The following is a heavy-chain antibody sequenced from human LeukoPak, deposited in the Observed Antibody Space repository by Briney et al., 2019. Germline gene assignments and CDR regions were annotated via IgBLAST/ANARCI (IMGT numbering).Heavy chain of an antibody. CDR3: ARGRGSGWFDAFDI. CDR2: IIPILGIA. J-gene: IGHJ3*02. D-gene: IGHD6-19*01. CDR1: GGTFSSYT. Sequence: SVKVSCKASGGTFSSYTISWVRQAPGQGVEWVGRIIPILGIANYAQKFQGRVTITADKNKRTAYMELSSLRSEDTAVYYCARGRGSGWFDAFDIWGQGTMVTVSS. V-gene: IGHV1-69*02.